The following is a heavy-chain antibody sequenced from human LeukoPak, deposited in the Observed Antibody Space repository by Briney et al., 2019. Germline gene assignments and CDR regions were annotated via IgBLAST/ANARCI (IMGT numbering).Heavy chain of an antibody. Sequence: PSETLSLTCTVSGGSISSSSYYWGWIRQPPGKGLEWIGSIYYSGSTYYNPSLKSRVTISVDTSKNQFSLKLSSVTAADTAVYYCARDKDGYNPYWFDPWGQGTLVTVSS. CDR2: IYYSGST. J-gene: IGHJ5*02. D-gene: IGHD5-24*01. CDR3: ARDKDGYNPYWFDP. V-gene: IGHV4-39*02. CDR1: GGSISSSSYY.